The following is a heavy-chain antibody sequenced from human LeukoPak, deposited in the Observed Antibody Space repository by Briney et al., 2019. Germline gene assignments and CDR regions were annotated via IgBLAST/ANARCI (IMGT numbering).Heavy chain of an antibody. J-gene: IGHJ4*02. V-gene: IGHV3-15*01. Sequence: GGSLRLSCAASGFTFSNAWMSWVRQAPGKGLEWVGRIKSKTDGETTDYAAPVKGRFTISRDDSKNTLYLQVNSVKTEDSAVYYCTTYSSGWKWGQGTLVTVSS. CDR3: TTYSSGWK. CDR1: GFTFSNAW. CDR2: IKSKTDGETT. D-gene: IGHD6-25*01.